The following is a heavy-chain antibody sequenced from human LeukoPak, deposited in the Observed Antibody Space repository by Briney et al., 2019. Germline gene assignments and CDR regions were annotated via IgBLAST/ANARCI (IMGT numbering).Heavy chain of an antibody. Sequence: GASVKVSCKASGYTFTGYHMHWVRQAPGQGLEWMGRINPNTGGTDYAQKFQGRITMTRDTSISTAYMELSRLRSDDTAVYYCATTRTYYYDSSGPDAFDIWGQGPMVTVSS. V-gene: IGHV1-2*06. CDR1: GYTFTGYH. CDR2: INPNTGGT. D-gene: IGHD3-22*01. J-gene: IGHJ3*02. CDR3: ATTRTYYYDSSGPDAFDI.